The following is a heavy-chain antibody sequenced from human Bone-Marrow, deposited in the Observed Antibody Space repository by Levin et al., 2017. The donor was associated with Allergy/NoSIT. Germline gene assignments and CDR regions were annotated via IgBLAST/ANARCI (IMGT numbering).Heavy chain of an antibody. D-gene: IGHD3-9*01. J-gene: IGHJ4*02. CDR3: ARDRDFDLLTGFSQFYFDY. CDR2: TYYRSQWHQ. Sequence: KTSETLSLTCAISGDSVSSNSAAWNWIRQSPLGGLEWLGRTYYRSQWHQDYADSLEGRIIINSDTSKNQFSLHLNSVTPDDTAVYYCARDRDFDLLTGFSQFYFDYWGQGTLVTVSS. CDR1: GDSVSSNSAA. V-gene: IGHV6-1*01.